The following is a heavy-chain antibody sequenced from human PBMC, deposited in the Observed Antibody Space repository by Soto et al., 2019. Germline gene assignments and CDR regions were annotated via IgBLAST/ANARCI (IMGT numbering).Heavy chain of an antibody. D-gene: IGHD4-17*01. J-gene: IGHJ4*02. V-gene: IGHV4-31*03. CDR1: GGSTGSGGFY. Sequence: QVQLLESGPGLVKTSQTLSLTCSVSGGSTGSGGFYWSWVRQHPGKGLEWIGYIYYTGSAYYSRSLKSRVSISVDTSKNQFSLILDSVTVADTAVYYCARADYGDRGLAFDSWGQGVLVTVSS. CDR2: IYYTGSA. CDR3: ARADYGDRGLAFDS.